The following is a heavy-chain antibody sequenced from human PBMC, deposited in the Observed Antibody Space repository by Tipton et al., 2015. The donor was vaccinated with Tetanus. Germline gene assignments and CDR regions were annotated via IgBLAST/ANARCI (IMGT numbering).Heavy chain of an antibody. V-gene: IGHV4-34*01. CDR1: GESLRDYF. D-gene: IGHD3-9*01. CDR3: ARVALTGTHFDY. CDR2: INHGGDT. Sequence: TLSLTCVGYGESLRDYFWTWIRQPPGKGLEWIGEINHGGDTNFSPSLKSRFSMSVDTSKRQFSLSLTSVTAADTAVYYCARVALTGTHFDYWGRGTLVTVSS. J-gene: IGHJ4*02.